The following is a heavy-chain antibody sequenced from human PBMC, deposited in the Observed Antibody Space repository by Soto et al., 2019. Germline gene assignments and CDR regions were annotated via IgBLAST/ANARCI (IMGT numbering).Heavy chain of an antibody. CDR1: GYTFTGYY. V-gene: IGHV1-2*04. Sequence: ASVKVSCKASGYTFTGYYMHWLRQAPGQGLEWMGWINPNSGGTNYAQKFQGWVTMTRDTSISTAYMELTRLKSDDTAIYYCARGFYDYGMDFWGQGTTVTVSS. CDR3: ARGFYDYGMDF. J-gene: IGHJ6*02. CDR2: INPNSGGT.